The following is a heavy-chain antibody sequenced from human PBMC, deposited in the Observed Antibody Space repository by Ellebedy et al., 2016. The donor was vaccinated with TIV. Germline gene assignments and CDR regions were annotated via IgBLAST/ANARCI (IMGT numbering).Heavy chain of an antibody. Sequence: ASVKVSCKASGYTFTGYYMHWVRQAPGQGLEWMGWINPNSGGTNYAQKFQGRVTMTRDTSTSTVYMELSSLRSEDTAVYYCAREPPGTGDSYFDLWGRGTLVTVSS. V-gene: IGHV1-2*02. CDR1: GYTFTGYY. J-gene: IGHJ2*01. D-gene: IGHD1-1*01. CDR3: AREPPGTGDSYFDL. CDR2: INPNSGGT.